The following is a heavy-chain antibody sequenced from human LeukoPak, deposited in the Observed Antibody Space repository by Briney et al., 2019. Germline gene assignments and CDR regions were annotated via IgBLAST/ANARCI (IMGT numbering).Heavy chain of an antibody. CDR2: IKQDGTEK. CDR1: GFTFTTYW. V-gene: IGHV3-7*01. D-gene: IGHD3-10*01. J-gene: IGHJ4*02. CDR3: AKVAHYYYGSESYYFFEH. Sequence: GGSLRLSCAASGFTFTTYWTSWVRQPPGKGLEWVANIKQDGTEKYYVDSVKGRFTISRDNAKNSLYLQMNSLRVEDTAIYYCAKVAHYYYGSESYYFFEHWGQGTPVTASS.